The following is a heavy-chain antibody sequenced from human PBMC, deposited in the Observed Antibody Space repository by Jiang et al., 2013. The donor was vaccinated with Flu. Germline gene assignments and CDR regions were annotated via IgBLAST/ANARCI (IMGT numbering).Heavy chain of an antibody. V-gene: IGHV4-59*01. Sequence: GLVKPSETLSLTCTVSGGSISSYYWSWIRQPPGKGLEWIGYIYYSGSTNYNPSLKSRVTISVDTSKNQFSLKLSSVTAADTAVYYCAYSSSEGAGDYYFDYWGQGTLVTVSS. CDR3: AYSSSEGAGDYYFDY. J-gene: IGHJ4*02. D-gene: IGHD6-13*01. CDR2: IYYSGST. CDR1: GGSISSYY.